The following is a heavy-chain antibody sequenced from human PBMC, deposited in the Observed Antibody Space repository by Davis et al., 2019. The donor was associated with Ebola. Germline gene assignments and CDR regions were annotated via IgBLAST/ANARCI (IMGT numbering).Heavy chain of an antibody. CDR3: ARDMNHHGFWDCGH. V-gene: IGHV1-18*01. D-gene: IGHD3/OR15-3a*01. CDR2: ISAYDDKT. Sequence: ASVKVSCKTSGYKFTSYGISWVRQAPGQGLEWVGWISAYDDKTRYAQKMQGRVIMNIDTSTTTAYMEMRGLRPDDTAVYYCARDMNHHGFWDCGHWGQGTLVTVSS. CDR1: GYKFTSYG. J-gene: IGHJ4*02.